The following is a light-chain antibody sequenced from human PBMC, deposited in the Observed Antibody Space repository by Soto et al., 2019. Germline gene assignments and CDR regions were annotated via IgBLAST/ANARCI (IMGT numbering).Light chain of an antibody. J-gene: IGLJ1*01. CDR1: ASDVGGYSY. CDR3: CSYAGSYTFV. Sequence: QSVLTQPRSVSGSPGQSVTISCTGTASDVGGYSYVSWYQQHPGKVPKLIIYDVSKWPSGVPDRFSGSKSGNTASLTISGLQAEDEGDYYCCSYAGSYTFVFGTGTKATAL. CDR2: DVS. V-gene: IGLV2-11*01.